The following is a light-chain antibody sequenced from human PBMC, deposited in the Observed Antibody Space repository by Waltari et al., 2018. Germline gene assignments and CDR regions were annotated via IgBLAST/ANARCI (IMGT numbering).Light chain of an antibody. J-gene: IGKJ2*01. CDR3: QQYGSSPAYT. Sequence: EIVLTQSPDTLSLSPGDRATLSCRASQSVRSSYLAWYQQKPGQAPRLLIYGPSSMATGIPDRFSGSGSGTDFTLTISRLEPEDFAVYYCQQYGSSPAYTFGQGTRLEIK. CDR2: GPS. CDR1: QSVRSSY. V-gene: IGKV3-20*01.